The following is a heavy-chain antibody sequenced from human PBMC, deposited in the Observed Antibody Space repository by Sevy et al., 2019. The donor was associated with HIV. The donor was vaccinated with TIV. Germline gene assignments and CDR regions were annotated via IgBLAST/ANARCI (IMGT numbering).Heavy chain of an antibody. CDR2: IYTSGST. J-gene: IGHJ4*02. V-gene: IGHV4-4*07. D-gene: IGHD6-19*01. CDR3: ASDLESIAVAGPY. Sequence: SETLSLTCTVSGGSISSYYWSWVRQPAGKGLEWIGLIYTSGSTNYNPSLKSRVTMSVDTSKNQFSLKMSSVTAADTAVYYCASDLESIAVAGPYWGQGTMVTVSS. CDR1: GGSISSYY.